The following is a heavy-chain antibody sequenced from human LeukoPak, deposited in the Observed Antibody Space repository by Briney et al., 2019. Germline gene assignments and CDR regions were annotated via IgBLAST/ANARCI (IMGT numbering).Heavy chain of an antibody. V-gene: IGHV3-15*01. CDR2: IKSKTDGGTT. D-gene: IGHD3-22*01. Sequence: GGSLRLSCAASGFTFSSYAMNWVRQAPGKGLEWVGRIKSKTDGGTTDYAAPVKGRFTISRDDSKNTLYLQMNSLKTEDTAVYYCTTVPWAADYYDSSGYFDYWGQGTQVTVSS. CDR3: TTVPWAADYYDSSGYFDY. J-gene: IGHJ4*02. CDR1: GFTFSSYA.